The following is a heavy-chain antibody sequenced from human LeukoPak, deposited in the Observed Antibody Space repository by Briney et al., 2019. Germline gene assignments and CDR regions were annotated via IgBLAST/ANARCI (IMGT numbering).Heavy chain of an antibody. D-gene: IGHD1-26*01. J-gene: IGHJ4*02. V-gene: IGHV3-15*01. Sequence: KPGGSLRLSCAASGFTFSNAWMSWVRQAPGKGLEWVGRIKSKTDGGTTDCAAPVKGRFTISGDDSKNTLYLQMDSLRPEDTAVYYCATALRWELEGGDHWGQGTLVTVSS. CDR3: ATALRWELEGGDH. CDR1: GFTFSNAW. CDR2: IKSKTDGGTT.